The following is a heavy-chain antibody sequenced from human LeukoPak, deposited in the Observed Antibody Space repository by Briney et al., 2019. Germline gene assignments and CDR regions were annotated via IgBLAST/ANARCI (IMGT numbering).Heavy chain of an antibody. Sequence: GGSLRLSCAASGFTFSNALMTWVRQAPGMGLEWVGRIKSKTDGGTIDYAAPVKGRFTISRDDSENTLYLQMNSLKTEDTAVYYCTTPAWYYDNSGHYAYWGQGTLVTVSS. CDR2: IKSKTDGGTI. CDR1: GFTFSNAL. D-gene: IGHD3-22*01. V-gene: IGHV3-15*01. CDR3: TTPAWYYDNSGHYAY. J-gene: IGHJ4*02.